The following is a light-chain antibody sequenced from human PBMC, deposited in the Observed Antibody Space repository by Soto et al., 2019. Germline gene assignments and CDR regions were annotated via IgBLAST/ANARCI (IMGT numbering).Light chain of an antibody. CDR3: QQYGRSPWP. CDR1: QSVSSSY. V-gene: IGKV3-20*01. J-gene: IGKJ1*01. CDR2: GVS. Sequence: EIVLTQSPCALTFSPRERATLSCRASQSVSSSYLAWYQQKPGQAPRLLISGVSSRSTGIPDRGSGSGSGSGVTLTITALEPEEFAVYCCQQYGRSPWPFGQGGKA.